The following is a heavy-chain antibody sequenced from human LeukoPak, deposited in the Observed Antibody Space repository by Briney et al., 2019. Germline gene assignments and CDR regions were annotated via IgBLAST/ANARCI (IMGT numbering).Heavy chain of an antibody. Sequence: GGSLRLSCEASGFTFRDHYMSWIRQAPGKGLEWVSYISIGGSIKYYADSVKGRFTISRDNSKNTLYLQMNSLRAEDTAVYYCARDQVGWFDPWGQGTLVTVSS. CDR3: ARDQVGWFDP. D-gene: IGHD2-2*01. CDR1: GFTFRDHY. V-gene: IGHV3-11*01. J-gene: IGHJ5*02. CDR2: ISIGGSIK.